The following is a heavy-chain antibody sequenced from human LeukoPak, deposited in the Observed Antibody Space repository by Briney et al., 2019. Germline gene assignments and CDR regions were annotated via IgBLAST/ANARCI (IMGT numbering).Heavy chain of an antibody. D-gene: IGHD2-15*01. CDR3: ARGCSGGSCYSGAGFDP. Sequence: GGSLRLFCSASGFTVSSNYMSWVRQAPGKGLEGVSIIYSGGSTYYADSVKGRFTISRHNSKTTLYLQMNSLRAEDTAVYYCARGCSGGSCYSGAGFDPWGQGTLVTVSS. CDR2: IYSGGST. CDR1: GFTVSSNY. J-gene: IGHJ5*02. V-gene: IGHV3-53*04.